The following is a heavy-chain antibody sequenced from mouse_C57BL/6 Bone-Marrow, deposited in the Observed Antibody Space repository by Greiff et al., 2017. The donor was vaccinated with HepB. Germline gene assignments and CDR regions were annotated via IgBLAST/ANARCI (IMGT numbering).Heavy chain of an antibody. V-gene: IGHV2-2*01. Sequence: VMLVESGPGLVQPSQSLSITCTVCGFSLTSYGVHWVRQSPGKGLEWLGVIWSGGSTDYNAAFISRLSISKDNSKSQVFFKMNSLQADDTAIYYCATSLYYGSSYWYFDVWGTGTTVTVSS. CDR1: GFSLTSYG. CDR3: ATSLYYGSSYWYFDV. CDR2: IWSGGST. D-gene: IGHD1-1*01. J-gene: IGHJ1*03.